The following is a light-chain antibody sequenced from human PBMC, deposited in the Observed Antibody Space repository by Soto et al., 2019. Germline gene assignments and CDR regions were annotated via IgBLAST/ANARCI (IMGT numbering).Light chain of an antibody. J-gene: IGKJ4*01. V-gene: IGKV1-9*01. Sequence: DIPLTQSPSFLSASVGDSVTITCRASQGVSRSVAWYQQKPGRAPTLVIYGASTLEVGVPARFGGSGSGTEFTLTVSSLQPEDFAVYYCQQYIRWPLTFGGGTKVEIK. CDR1: QGVSRS. CDR3: QQYIRWPLT. CDR2: GAS.